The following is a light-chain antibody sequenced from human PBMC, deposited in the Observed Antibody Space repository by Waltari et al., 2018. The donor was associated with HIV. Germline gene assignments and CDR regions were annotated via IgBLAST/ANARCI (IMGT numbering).Light chain of an antibody. CDR3: QVWDPDHLYV. J-gene: IGLJ1*01. CDR2: DDF. CDR1: NIGSKD. V-gene: IGLV3-21*02. Sequence: YVLIQSPSVSVAPGQTATITCERDNIGSKDVHWYQQKPDKAPTLVVYDDFHRPSGIPERFSGSNSGNMATLTITRVEAGDEADYSCQVWDPDHLYVFGPGT.